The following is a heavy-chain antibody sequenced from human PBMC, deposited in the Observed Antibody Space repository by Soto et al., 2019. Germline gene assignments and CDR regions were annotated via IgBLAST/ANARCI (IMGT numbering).Heavy chain of an antibody. V-gene: IGHV3-23*01. CDR1: GFNFGSYG. Sequence: EVQLLESGGGLVQPGGSLRLSCSASGFNFGSYGMSWVRQAPGKGLEWVSGLTASGLNTYYTDSVKGRFTISRDNSRNTVSLQMSGLRVEDTAVFHCAKGLGNAKEVWGPGTTVTVSS. CDR2: LTASGLNT. D-gene: IGHD2-8*01. J-gene: IGHJ6*02. CDR3: AKGLGNAKEV.